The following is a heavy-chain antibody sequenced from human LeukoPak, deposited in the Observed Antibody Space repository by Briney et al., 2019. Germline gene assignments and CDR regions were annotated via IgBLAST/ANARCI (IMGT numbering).Heavy chain of an antibody. V-gene: IGHV3-23*01. CDR1: GFTFSSYA. J-gene: IGHJ4*02. CDR3: AKVRYGDYIQSFDY. Sequence: PGGSLRLSCAASGFTFSSYAMSWVRQAPGKGLEWVSAISGSGGSTYYADSAKGRFTISRDNSKNTLYLQMNSLRAEDTAVYYCAKVRYGDYIQSFDYWGQGTLVTVSS. CDR2: ISGSGGST. D-gene: IGHD4-17*01.